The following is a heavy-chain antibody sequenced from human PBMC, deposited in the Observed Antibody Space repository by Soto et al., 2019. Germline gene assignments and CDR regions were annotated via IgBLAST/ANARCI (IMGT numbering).Heavy chain of an antibody. D-gene: IGHD6-19*01. V-gene: IGHV1-69*06. CDR3: ARVEAVALRCYGMDV. CDR2: VIPIFGTA. CDR1: GGTFSSYA. Sequence: QVQLVQSGAEVKKPGSSVKVSCKASGGTFSSYAYSWVRQAPEQGLGWVGGVIPIFGTANYAQKLQGRVTITADKSTSTAYMELSSLRSEDTAVYYCARVEAVALRCYGMDVWGQGTTVTVSS. J-gene: IGHJ6*02.